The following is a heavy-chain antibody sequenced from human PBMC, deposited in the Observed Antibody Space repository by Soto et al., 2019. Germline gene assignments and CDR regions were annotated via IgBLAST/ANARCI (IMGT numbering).Heavy chain of an antibody. CDR2: IYYSGST. V-gene: IGHV4-31*03. Sequence: QVQLQESGPGLVKPSQTLSLTCTVSGGSISSGGYYWSWIRQHPGKGLEWIGYIYYSGSTYYNPSLKRRVTISVDPSKNQFSLKLSSVTAADTAVYYCARVSGTKLLRAYYFDYWGQGTLVTVSS. CDR3: ARVSGTKLLRAYYFDY. CDR1: GGSISSGGYY. D-gene: IGHD2-15*01. J-gene: IGHJ4*02.